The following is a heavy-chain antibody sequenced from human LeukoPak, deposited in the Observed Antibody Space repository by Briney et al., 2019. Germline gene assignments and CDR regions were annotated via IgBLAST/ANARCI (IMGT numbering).Heavy chain of an antibody. V-gene: IGHV3-21*01. CDR1: AFIFSGHW. J-gene: IGHJ6*02. D-gene: IGHD5-18*01. CDR3: ARDRPLYSYGYYGMDV. CDR2: ISSSSSYI. Sequence: GGSLRLSCEALAFIFSGHWLNWVRQAPGKGLEWVSSISSSSSYIYYADSVKGRFTISRDNAKNSLYLQMNSLRAEDTAVYYCARDRPLYSYGYYGMDVWGQGTTVTVSS.